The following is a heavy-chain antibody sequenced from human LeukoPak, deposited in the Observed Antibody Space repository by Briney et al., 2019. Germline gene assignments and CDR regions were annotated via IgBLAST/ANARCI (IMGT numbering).Heavy chain of an antibody. CDR3: ARYRYNYGFFDY. CDR2: IYYSGST. D-gene: IGHD5-18*01. Sequence: SETLSLTCTVSGGPINTYYWSWLRQPPGRGLEWIGYIYYSGSTNYNPSLKSRVTISIDTSKNHFSLKLSSVTAADTAVYYCARYRYNYGFFDYWGQGTLVTVSS. CDR1: GGPINTYY. J-gene: IGHJ4*02. V-gene: IGHV4-59*01.